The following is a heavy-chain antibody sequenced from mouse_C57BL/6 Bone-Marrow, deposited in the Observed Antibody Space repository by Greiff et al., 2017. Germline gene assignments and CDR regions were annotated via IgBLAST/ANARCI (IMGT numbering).Heavy chain of an antibody. J-gene: IGHJ2*01. V-gene: IGHV14-2*01. CDR1: GFNIKDYY. Sequence: EVMLVESGAELVKPGASVTLSCTASGFNIKDYYMHWVKQRTEQGLAWIGRIDPEDGETKYAPKFQGKATITADTSSNTAYLQLSSLTSEDTAVYYCARRLMVTTTGYYFDYWGQGTTLTVSS. CDR2: IDPEDGET. D-gene: IGHD2-2*01. CDR3: ARRLMVTTTGYYFDY.